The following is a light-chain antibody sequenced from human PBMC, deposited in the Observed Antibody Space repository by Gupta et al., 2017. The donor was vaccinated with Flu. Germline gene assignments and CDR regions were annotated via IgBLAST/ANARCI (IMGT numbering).Light chain of an antibody. V-gene: IGKV1-39*01. Sequence: DIQMTQSPSSLSASVGDRVTITCRASQSINNYLNWFQQQPGNTPKLLIYAASSLQTGVPSRFSGSGSGTDFSLTISSLQPEDFATYYCQQSHSNSWTFGQGTKVEIK. CDR2: AAS. J-gene: IGKJ1*01. CDR1: QSINNY. CDR3: QQSHSNSWT.